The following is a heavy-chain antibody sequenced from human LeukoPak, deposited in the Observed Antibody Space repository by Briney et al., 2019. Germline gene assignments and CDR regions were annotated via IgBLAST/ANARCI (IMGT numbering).Heavy chain of an antibody. CDR2: MYDSWST. Sequence: SETLSLTCTVSGVSISSHYWSWIRQPPGKGLEWIAYMYDSWSTKDNPSLKSRVTLSADTSNNQFSLRLSSVTAADTAVYYCVTIKRGNIYGYFDFWGQGILVTVSS. J-gene: IGHJ4*02. CDR1: GVSISSHY. V-gene: IGHV4-59*11. D-gene: IGHD5-18*01. CDR3: VTIKRGNIYGYFDF.